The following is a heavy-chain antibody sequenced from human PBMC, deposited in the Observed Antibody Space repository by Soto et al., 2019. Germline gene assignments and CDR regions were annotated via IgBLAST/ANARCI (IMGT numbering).Heavy chain of an antibody. CDR3: ARVERGTATTVVDAFDI. CDR2: MSHSGGT. D-gene: IGHD1-1*01. J-gene: IGHJ3*02. Sequence: SETLSLTCAVYGGSVNSGNYYWSWIRQPPGKGLEWIGEMSHSGGTHFNPSLKSRVTISVDTSKNQFSLKMSSVTAADTALYYCARVERGTATTVVDAFDIWGPGTLVTVSS. CDR1: GGSVNSGNYY. V-gene: IGHV4-34*01.